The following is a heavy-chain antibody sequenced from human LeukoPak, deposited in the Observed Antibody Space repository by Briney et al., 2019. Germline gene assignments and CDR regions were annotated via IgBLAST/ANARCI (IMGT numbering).Heavy chain of an antibody. J-gene: IGHJ5*02. CDR3: ARGRSFYSGSYEAINWFDP. V-gene: IGHV1-2*06. CDR2: IIPNSGGT. D-gene: IGHD1-26*01. CDR1: GYTFTGYY. Sequence: ASVKVSCKASGYTFTGYYMHWVRQAPGQGLEWMGRIIPNSGGTNYAQKFQGRVTMTRDTSISTAYMELSRLRSNDTAVYYCARGRSFYSGSYEAINWFDPWGQGTLVTVSS.